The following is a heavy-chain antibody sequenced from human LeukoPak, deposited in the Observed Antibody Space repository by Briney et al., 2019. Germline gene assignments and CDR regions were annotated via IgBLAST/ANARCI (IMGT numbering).Heavy chain of an antibody. V-gene: IGHV3-23*01. D-gene: IGHD3-16*02. Sequence: GGSLRLSCAASGFTFSSYAMSWVRQAPGKGLEWVSAISGSGGSTYYADSVKGRFTTSRDNSKNTLYLQMNSLRAEDTAVYYCAKVHYDYVWGSYRPLYYYGMDVWGQGTAVTVSS. J-gene: IGHJ6*02. CDR1: GFTFSSYA. CDR2: ISGSGGST. CDR3: AKVHYDYVWGSYRPLYYYGMDV.